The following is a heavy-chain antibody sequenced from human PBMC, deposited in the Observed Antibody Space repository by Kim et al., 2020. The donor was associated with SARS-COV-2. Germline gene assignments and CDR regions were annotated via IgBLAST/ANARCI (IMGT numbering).Heavy chain of an antibody. J-gene: IGHJ3*01. V-gene: IGHV3-23*01. CDR3: ARRQSGWGNDDFDF. CDR1: GFTFDSYA. Sequence: GGSLRLSCAASGFTFDSYAMQWVRQAPGKGLEWVSYISGGGAKTNYAGSVKGRFTISRDNSKNTLYLQLNSLRAEDTALYYCARRQSGWGNDDFDFWGLG. CDR2: ISGGGAKT. D-gene: IGHD3-10*01.